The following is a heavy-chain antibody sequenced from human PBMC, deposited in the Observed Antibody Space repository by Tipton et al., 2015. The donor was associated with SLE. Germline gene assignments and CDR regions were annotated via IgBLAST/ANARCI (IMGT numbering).Heavy chain of an antibody. CDR3: AKDGGDCSGGSCYSNWYFDL. CDR1: GFTFSSYA. D-gene: IGHD2-15*01. J-gene: IGHJ2*01. CDR2: ISGSGGST. V-gene: IGHV3-23*01. Sequence: SLRLSCAASGFTFSSYAMSWVRQAPGKGLEWVSAISGSGGSTYYADSVKGRFTISRDNSKNTLYLQMNSLRAEDTAVYYCAKDGGDCSGGSCYSNWYFDLWGRGTLVTVSS.